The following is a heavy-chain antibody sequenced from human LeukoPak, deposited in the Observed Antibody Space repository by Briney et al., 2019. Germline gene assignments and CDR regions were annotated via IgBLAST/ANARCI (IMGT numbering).Heavy chain of an antibody. D-gene: IGHD2-2*01. CDR2: VNPNSGDT. J-gene: IGHJ4*02. CDR1: GGTFSSYA. Sequence: ASAKVSCKASGGTFSSYAISWVRQAPGQGLEWMGWVNPNSGDTNYAQKFQGRVTMTRDTSISTAYMELSRLRSDDTAVYYCAKLDCTSNSCFDCWGQGTLVTVSS. V-gene: IGHV1-2*02. CDR3: AKLDCTSNSCFDC.